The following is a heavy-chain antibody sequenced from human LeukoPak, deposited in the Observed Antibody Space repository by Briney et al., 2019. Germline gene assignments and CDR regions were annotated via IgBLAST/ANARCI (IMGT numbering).Heavy chain of an antibody. D-gene: IGHD2/OR15-2a*01. CDR3: AKDQGGNFYGMDV. V-gene: IGHV3-30*18. CDR1: GFTFSSYG. Sequence: PGRSLGLSCAASGFTFSSYGMHWVRQAPGKGLEWVAVISYDGSNKYYADSVKGRFTISRDNSKNTLYLQMNSLRAEDTAVYYCAKDQGGNFYGMDVWGQGTTVTVSS. CDR2: ISYDGSNK. J-gene: IGHJ6*02.